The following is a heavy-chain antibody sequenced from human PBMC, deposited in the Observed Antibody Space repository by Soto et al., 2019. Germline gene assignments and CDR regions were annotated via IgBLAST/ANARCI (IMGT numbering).Heavy chain of an antibody. Sequence: GGSLSVSCAASGFTFSSYDMHWVRQATGKGLEWVSAIGTAGDTYYPGSVKGRFTISRENAKNSLYLQMNSLRAEDTAVYYCARAYYYDSSGYGYAFDIWGQGTMVTVSS. J-gene: IGHJ3*02. CDR3: ARAYYYDSSGYGYAFDI. V-gene: IGHV3-13*01. D-gene: IGHD3-22*01. CDR2: IGTAGDT. CDR1: GFTFSSYD.